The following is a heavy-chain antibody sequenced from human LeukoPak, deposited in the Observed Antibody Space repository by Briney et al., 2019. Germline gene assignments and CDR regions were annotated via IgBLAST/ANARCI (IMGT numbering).Heavy chain of an antibody. CDR2: IWFDGSNK. J-gene: IGHJ4*02. V-gene: IGHV3-33*01. CDR1: GFTFSNYA. D-gene: IGHD1-26*01. Sequence: GGSLRLSCAASGFTFSNYAMHWVRQTPGKGLEWVAVIWFDGSNKYYADSVKGRFTISSDNSKNPMYLQMNSLRAEGRAVYYCARGRWSFSGGFDYWGQGTLVTVFS. CDR3: ARGRWSFSGGFDY.